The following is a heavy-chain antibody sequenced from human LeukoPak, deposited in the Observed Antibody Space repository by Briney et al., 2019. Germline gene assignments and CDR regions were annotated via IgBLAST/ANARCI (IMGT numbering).Heavy chain of an antibody. V-gene: IGHV3-53*01. CDR2: IFSGGST. J-gene: IGHJ6*03. CDR1: GFSVSSNY. CDR3: ATVDTSMVNYYYYYYMDV. Sequence: GGSLRLSCAASGFSVSSNYMSWVRQAPGKGLEWVSVIFSGGSTYYADSVKGRFSISRDNSENTLYLQMNSLRAEYTAVYYCATVDTSMVNYYYYYYMDVWGKGTTVTVSS. D-gene: IGHD5-18*01.